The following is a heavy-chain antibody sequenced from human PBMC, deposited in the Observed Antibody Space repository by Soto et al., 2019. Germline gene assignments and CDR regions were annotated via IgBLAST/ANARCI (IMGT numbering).Heavy chain of an antibody. CDR1: GFTASSNY. Sequence: GGSLRLSCAASGFTASSNYMSWVRQAPGKGLEWVSVIYSGGSTYHADSVKGRFTISRDNSKNTLYLQMNSLRAEDTGVYYCARHARGYCSSTSCYPDARWFDPWGQGTLVTVSS. J-gene: IGHJ5*02. CDR2: IYSGGST. D-gene: IGHD2-2*01. CDR3: ARHARGYCSSTSCYPDARWFDP. V-gene: IGHV3-53*01.